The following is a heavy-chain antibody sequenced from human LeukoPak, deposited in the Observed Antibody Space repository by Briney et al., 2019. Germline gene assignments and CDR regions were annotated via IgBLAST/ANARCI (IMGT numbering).Heavy chain of an antibody. Sequence: SETLSLTCTVSGGSISGYYWSWIRPPPGKGLEWIGSIYYSGSTDYNPSLKSRVTISVDTSKNQFSLKLSSVSAAGTALYYCARDTEGSTAWFLLRAFDIWGQGTMVTVSS. D-gene: IGHD3-22*01. CDR2: IYYSGST. CDR3: ARDTEGSTAWFLLRAFDI. J-gene: IGHJ3*02. CDR1: GGSISGYY. V-gene: IGHV4-59*01.